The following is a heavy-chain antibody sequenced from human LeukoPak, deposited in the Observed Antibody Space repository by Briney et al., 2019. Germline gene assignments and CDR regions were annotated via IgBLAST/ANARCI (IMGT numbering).Heavy chain of an antibody. CDR2: ISGRGNYI. D-gene: IGHD2-8*02. CDR1: GFTFSSHN. V-gene: IGHV3-21*01. Sequence: GSLRLSCAASGFTFSSHNMNWVRQAPGKGLEWVSSISGRGNYIFYADSVKGRFTISRDNAKNSLYLQMNSLRAEDTAVYYCARDPGALDYWGQGTLVTVSS. J-gene: IGHJ4*02. CDR3: ARDPGALDY.